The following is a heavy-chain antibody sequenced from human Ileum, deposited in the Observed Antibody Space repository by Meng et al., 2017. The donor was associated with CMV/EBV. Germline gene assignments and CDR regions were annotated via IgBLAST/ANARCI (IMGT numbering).Heavy chain of an antibody. V-gene: IGHV3-53*01. J-gene: IGHJ4*02. CDR3: ATGLGEDGDYTGDF. CDR2: IYDDGGT. Sequence: GESLKISCALSGFSVSSHYMTWVRQAPGKGLEWVSVIYDDGGTYHADSVKGRFTVSRDNSKNTVYLQVNSLRAEDTAVYYCATGLGEDGDYTGDFWGQGTLVTVSS. D-gene: IGHD4-17*01. CDR1: GFSVSSHY.